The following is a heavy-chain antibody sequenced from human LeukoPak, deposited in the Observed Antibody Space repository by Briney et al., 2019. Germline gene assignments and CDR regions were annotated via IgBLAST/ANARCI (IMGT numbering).Heavy chain of an antibody. V-gene: IGHV1-8*01. D-gene: IGHD2-15*01. CDR2: MNPHSDNT. CDR1: GYTFTRYV. CDR3: ARVCSGGSCFMDNAFDI. Sequence: ASVKVSCKASGYTFTRYVINWVRQATGQEREWMGWMNPHSDNTAYAQKLQGRVTITRDTSASTACMELCSLRSEDMAVYYCARVCSGGSCFMDNAFDIWGQGTMVTVSS. J-gene: IGHJ3*02.